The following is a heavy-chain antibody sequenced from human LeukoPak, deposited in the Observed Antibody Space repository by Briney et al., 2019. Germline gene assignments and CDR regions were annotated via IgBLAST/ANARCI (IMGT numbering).Heavy chain of an antibody. CDR1: GFTFSSYA. J-gene: IGHJ4*02. CDR3: VKDSRVRSSGWYGDY. CDR2: ISGSGGST. V-gene: IGHV3-23*01. Sequence: GRSLRLSCAASGFTFSSYAMSWVRQAPGKGLEWVSAISGSGGSTYYADSVKGRFTVSRDNSKNTLSLQMKSLRAEDTAVYYCVKDSRVRSSGWYGDYWGQGTLVTVSS. D-gene: IGHD6-19*01.